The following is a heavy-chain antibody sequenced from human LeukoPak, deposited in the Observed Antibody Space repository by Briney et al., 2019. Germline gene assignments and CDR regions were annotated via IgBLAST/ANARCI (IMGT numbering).Heavy chain of an antibody. CDR1: GFTSSICA. D-gene: IGHD4-17*01. Sequence: GGSLRLSCAASGFTSSICAMSWVRQAPGKGLEWVSAISGSGRITYYADSVKGRFTISRDNSKNTLYLQMNSLRAEDTAVYYCASRLYYGDYTFDFWGQGTLVTVSS. CDR3: ASRLYYGDYTFDF. J-gene: IGHJ4*02. V-gene: IGHV3-23*01. CDR2: ISGSGRIT.